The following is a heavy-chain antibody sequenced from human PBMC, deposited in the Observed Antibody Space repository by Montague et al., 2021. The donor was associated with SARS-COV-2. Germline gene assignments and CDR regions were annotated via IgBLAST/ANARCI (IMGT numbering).Heavy chain of an antibody. CDR2: IYYSGST. D-gene: IGHD3-9*01. CDR1: GGSISSYY. Sequence: SETLSLTCTVSGGSISSYYWSWIRQPPGKGLEWIGYIYYSGSTNYNPTLKSRGTISVDTSKNQFSLKLSSVTAADTAVYYCARGIFTNSFIPSRYYMDVWGQGTTVTVSS. V-gene: IGHV4-59*01. J-gene: IGHJ6*03. CDR3: ARGIFTNSFIPSRYYMDV.